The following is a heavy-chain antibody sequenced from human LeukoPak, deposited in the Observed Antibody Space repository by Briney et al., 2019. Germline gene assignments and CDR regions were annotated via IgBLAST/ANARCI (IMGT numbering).Heavy chain of an antibody. J-gene: IGHJ4*02. CDR3: AKGMWFGELLSYFDY. CDR1: GFTFDDYA. V-gene: IGHV3-9*01. Sequence: PGRSLRLSCAASGFTFDDYAMHWVRQAPGKGLEWVSGISWNSGSIGYADSVKGRFTISRDNAKNSLYLQMNSLRAEDTALYYCAKGMWFGELLSYFDYWGQGTLVTVSS. D-gene: IGHD3-10*01. CDR2: ISWNSGSI.